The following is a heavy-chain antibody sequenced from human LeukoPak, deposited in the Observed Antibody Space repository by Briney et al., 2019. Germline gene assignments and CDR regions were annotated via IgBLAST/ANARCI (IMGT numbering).Heavy chain of an antibody. V-gene: IGHV3-30-3*01. CDR3: ARDSHYDSSGYSPAFDI. CDR1: GFTFSSYA. Sequence: PGGSLRLSCAASGFTFSSYAMHWVRQAPGKGLEWVAVISYDGSNKYYADSVKGRFTISRDNSKNTLYLQMNSLRAEDTAVYYCARDSHYDSSGYSPAFDIWGQGTMVTVSS. CDR2: ISYDGSNK. D-gene: IGHD3-22*01. J-gene: IGHJ3*02.